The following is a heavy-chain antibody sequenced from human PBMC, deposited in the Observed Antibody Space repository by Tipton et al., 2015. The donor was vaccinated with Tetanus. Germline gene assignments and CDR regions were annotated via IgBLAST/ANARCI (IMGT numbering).Heavy chain of an antibody. CDR1: GYSISSGYY. CDR2: IYHSGST. J-gene: IGHJ5*02. V-gene: IGHV4-38-2*01. CDR3: ARGSSGQWELLTLGEDWFDP. D-gene: IGHD1-26*01. Sequence: TLSLTCAVSGYSISSGYYWGWIRQPPGKGLEWIGSIYHSGSTYYNPSLKSRVTISVDTSKNQFSLKLSSVTAADTAVYYCARGSSGQWELLTLGEDWFDPWGQGTLVTVSS.